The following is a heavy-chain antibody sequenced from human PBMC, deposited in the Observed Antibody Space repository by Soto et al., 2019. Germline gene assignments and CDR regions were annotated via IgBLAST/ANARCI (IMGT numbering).Heavy chain of an antibody. CDR1: GYTFTNYG. D-gene: IGHD5-18*01. Sequence: QVQLVQSGAEVREPGASVKVSCKASGYTFTNYGVSWVRQAPGQGLEWMGWIGGYKGNTNYAQKLQGRVTLTTDTTTSTADMELRRLRSDDTAVYYGAPPTLDAGRPSGYWGQGTLVTVSS. J-gene: IGHJ4*02. CDR2: IGGYKGNT. CDR3: APPTLDAGRPSGY. V-gene: IGHV1-18*01.